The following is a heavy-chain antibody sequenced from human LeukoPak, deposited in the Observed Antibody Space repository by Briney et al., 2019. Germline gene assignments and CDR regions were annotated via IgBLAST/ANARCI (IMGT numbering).Heavy chain of an antibody. Sequence: SETLSLTCTVSGGSITTYYWSWIRQPPGKGLEWIGFIYYSGITNYNPSLKSRVTISVDTSKNQFSLKLSSATAADTAVYYCARVSYFDSSGYSPWGQGTLVTVSS. CDR1: GGSITTYY. CDR2: IYYSGIT. J-gene: IGHJ4*02. V-gene: IGHV4-59*01. D-gene: IGHD3-22*01. CDR3: ARVSYFDSSGYSP.